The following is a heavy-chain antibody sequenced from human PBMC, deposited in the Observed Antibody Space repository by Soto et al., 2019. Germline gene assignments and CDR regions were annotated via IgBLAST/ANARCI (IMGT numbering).Heavy chain of an antibody. D-gene: IGHD1-26*01. CDR2: ISSSSSYI. CDR1: GFTFSSYS. V-gene: IGHV3-21*01. CDR3: ARDQVGANGYYYGMDV. Sequence: EVQLVESGGGLVKPGGSLRLSCAASGFTFSSYSMNWVRQAPGKGLEWVSSISSSSSYIYYADSVKGRFTISRDNAKNSLYLQMNGLRAEDTAVYYCARDQVGANGYYYGMDVWGQGTTVTVSS. J-gene: IGHJ6*02.